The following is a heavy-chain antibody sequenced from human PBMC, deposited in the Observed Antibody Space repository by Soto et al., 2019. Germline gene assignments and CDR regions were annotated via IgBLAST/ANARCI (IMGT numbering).Heavy chain of an antibody. D-gene: IGHD4-17*01. J-gene: IGHJ3*02. CDR3: ARETTHDAIDI. V-gene: IGHV3-48*03. CDR1: GFTFSHYE. Sequence: PGGSLRLSCAASGFTFSHYEMNWVRQAPGKGLEWISNIRSNDETIYYADSVKGRFTMSRDNARDSLYLQMHSLRADDTAVYFCARETTHDAIDIWGQGTMVTVPS. CDR2: IRSNDETI.